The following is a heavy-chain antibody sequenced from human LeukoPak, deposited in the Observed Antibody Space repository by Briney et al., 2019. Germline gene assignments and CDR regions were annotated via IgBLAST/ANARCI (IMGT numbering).Heavy chain of an antibody. CDR2: ISDSGSSS. CDR1: GFTFSSYA. J-gene: IGHJ4*02. CDR3: VRRATTIRVYFDY. Sequence: PGGSLRLSCSASGFTFSSYAMHWVRQAPGKGLDYVSAISDSGSSSYYADSVKRRFTISRDNSKNTLYLQMSSLRAEDTAVYYCVRRATTIRVYFDYWGQGTLVTVSS. V-gene: IGHV3-64D*06. D-gene: IGHD5-24*01.